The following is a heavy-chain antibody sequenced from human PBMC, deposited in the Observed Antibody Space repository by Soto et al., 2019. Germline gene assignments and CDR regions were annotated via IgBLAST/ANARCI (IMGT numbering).Heavy chain of an antibody. CDR3: ARGPGGPDGPGDY. Sequence: ASVKVSCKASGYTFTGYYIHWVRQAPGQGLEWMGWINPNSGGTNYAQKFQGWVTMTRDTSISTAYMELSRLRSDDTAVYYCARGPGGPDGPGDYWGQGTLVTVSS. CDR2: INPNSGGT. CDR1: GYTFTGYY. V-gene: IGHV1-2*04. D-gene: IGHD2-15*01. J-gene: IGHJ4*02.